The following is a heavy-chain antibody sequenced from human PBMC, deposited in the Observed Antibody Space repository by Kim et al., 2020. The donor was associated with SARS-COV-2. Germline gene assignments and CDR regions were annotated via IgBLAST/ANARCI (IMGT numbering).Heavy chain of an antibody. J-gene: IGHJ6*01. CDR1: GFTFSSCA. CDR2: ITCDGSNK. CDR3: ARDSSSRLRSRTYSYYG. Sequence: GGSLRLSCAASGFTFSSCAIHWVRQAPGKGLEWVAVITCDGSNKNYADSVKGRFTISRDNSKNTLYLQMNSLRAEDTALYFCARDSSSRLRSRTYSYYG. V-gene: IGHV3-30-3*01. D-gene: IGHD2-8*01.